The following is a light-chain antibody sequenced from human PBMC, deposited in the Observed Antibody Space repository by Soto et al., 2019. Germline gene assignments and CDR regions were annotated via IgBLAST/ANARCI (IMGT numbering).Light chain of an antibody. J-gene: IGLJ1*01. Sequence: QSALTQPASVSGSPGQSITISCTGSSSDIGTYNYLSWYQQHPGKAPKLMIYEVSDRPSGISNRFSGSKSGNTASLTISGLQAEDEADYYCCSYAGSSTPLYVFGTGTKLTVL. CDR1: SSDIGTYNY. CDR2: EVS. CDR3: CSYAGSSTPLYV. V-gene: IGLV2-23*02.